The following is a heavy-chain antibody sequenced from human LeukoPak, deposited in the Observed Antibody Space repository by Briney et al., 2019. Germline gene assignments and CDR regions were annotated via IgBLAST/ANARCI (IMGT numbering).Heavy chain of an antibody. CDR3: ARQVGPNY. CDR1: GFAFRNYA. V-gene: IGHV3-23*01. CDR2: ISGSGANR. Sequence: PGGSPRLSCAASGFAFRNYAMAWFRQAPGKGLEWVSAISGSGANRYFADSVKGRFTISRDNSRSALYLQMNSLRAEDTAVYFCARQVGPNYWGQGTLVTVSS. J-gene: IGHJ4*02.